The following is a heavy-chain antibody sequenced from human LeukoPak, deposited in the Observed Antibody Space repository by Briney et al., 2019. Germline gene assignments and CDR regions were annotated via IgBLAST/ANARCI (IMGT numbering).Heavy chain of an antibody. CDR3: ASSGFERNFDY. CDR1: GFTFSSYS. V-gene: IGHV3-48*01. J-gene: IGHJ4*02. D-gene: IGHD3-10*01. CDR2: ISSSSSDI. Sequence: GGSLRLSCAASGFTFSSYSMNWVRQAPGKGLEWVSYISSSSSDIYYADSVKGRFTISRDNAKNSLYLQMNSLRVEDTAVYYCASSGFERNFDYWGQGTLVTVSS.